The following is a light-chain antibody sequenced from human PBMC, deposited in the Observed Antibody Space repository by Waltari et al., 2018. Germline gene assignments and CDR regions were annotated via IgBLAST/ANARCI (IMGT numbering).Light chain of an antibody. CDR2: EVS. V-gene: IGLV2-14*01. CDR1: SSDVGGYNY. CDR3: SSYTSSSTLGGVV. Sequence: QSALTQPASVSGSPGQSITISCTGTSSDVGGYNYVSWYQQHPVKAPKLMIYEVSNRPSGVSNGFCGCKSGNTDSLTMSVLQAEDEADYYCSSYTSSSTLGGVVFGGGTKLTVL. J-gene: IGLJ2*01.